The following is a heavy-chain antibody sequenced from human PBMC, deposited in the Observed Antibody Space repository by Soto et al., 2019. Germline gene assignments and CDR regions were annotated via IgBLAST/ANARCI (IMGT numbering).Heavy chain of an antibody. CDR1: GGSLSGYY. CDR3: ARGQEGVVATH. Sequence: QVQLQQWGAGLLKPSETLSLNCAVTGGSLSGYYWSWIRQPPGKGLEWIGEVKDGGHTNYSPSLRGRVNISSDTSNSQFALRLNSVTAADTGVYYCARGQEGVVATHWDQGSLVTVSS. V-gene: IGHV4-34*01. D-gene: IGHD5-12*01. CDR2: VKDGGHT. J-gene: IGHJ4*02.